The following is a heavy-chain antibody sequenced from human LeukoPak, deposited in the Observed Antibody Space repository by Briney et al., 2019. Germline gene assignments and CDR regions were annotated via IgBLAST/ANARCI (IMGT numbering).Heavy chain of an antibody. J-gene: IGHJ4*02. CDR1: GFTFSSYS. D-gene: IGHD3-10*01. CDR2: ISSSSSNI. CDR3: ARVRSRSYSDY. V-gene: IGHV3-21*01. Sequence: GGSLRLSCAASGFTFSSYSMNWVRQAPGKGLEWVSSISSSSSNIYYTDSLKGRFTISRDNAKNSLYLQMNSLRAEDTAVYYCARVRSRSYSDYWGQGTLVTVSS.